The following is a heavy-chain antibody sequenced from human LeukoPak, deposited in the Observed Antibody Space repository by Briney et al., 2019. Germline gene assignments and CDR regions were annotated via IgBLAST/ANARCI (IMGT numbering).Heavy chain of an antibody. CDR1: GYSIICGYY. J-gene: IGHJ4*02. V-gene: IGHV4-38-2*01. CDR3: ARTRFKTAHSYDSSGYFLDY. D-gene: IGHD3-22*01. CDR2: IYNGGST. Sequence: SETLSLTCAVSGYSIICGYYWGWIRQPPGKGLEWVGSIYNGGSTYYNPSLKSRVTISIDTSKSQFSLKLSSVIAADTAVYYCARTRFKTAHSYDSSGYFLDYWGQGTLVTVSS.